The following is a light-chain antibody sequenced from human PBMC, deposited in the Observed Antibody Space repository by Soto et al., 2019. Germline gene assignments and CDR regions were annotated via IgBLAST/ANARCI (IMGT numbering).Light chain of an antibody. Sequence: QSALTQPPSASGSPGQSVTISCTGTSSDVGGYNFVSWYQHHPGKAPKLMIYEVIKRPSGVPDRFSGSKSGNTASLTVSGLQAEDEADYYCISYAGSDTYVFGTGTKVTVL. CDR1: SSDVGGYNF. J-gene: IGLJ1*01. CDR2: EVI. CDR3: ISYAGSDTYV. V-gene: IGLV2-8*01.